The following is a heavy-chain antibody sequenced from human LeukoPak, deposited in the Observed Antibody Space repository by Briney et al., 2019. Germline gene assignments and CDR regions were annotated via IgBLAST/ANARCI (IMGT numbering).Heavy chain of an antibody. V-gene: IGHV4-30-4*08. CDR2: IYYSGST. CDR3: ARGLYDDYGDYVPLDY. Sequence: LRLSCAASGFTVSSNYMSWVRQPPGKGLEWIGYIYYSGSTYCNPSLKSRVTISVDTSKNQFSLKLSSVTAADTAVYYCARGLYDDYGDYVPLDYWGQGTLVTVSS. D-gene: IGHD4-17*01. CDR1: GFTVSSNY. J-gene: IGHJ4*02.